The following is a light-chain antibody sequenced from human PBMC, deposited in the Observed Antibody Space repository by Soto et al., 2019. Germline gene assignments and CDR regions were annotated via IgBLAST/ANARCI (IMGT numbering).Light chain of an antibody. V-gene: IGKV3-15*01. J-gene: IGKJ1*01. CDR3: QQYNNWPPEKT. Sequence: EIVMTQSPATLSVSPGERATLSCRASQSVSSNLAWYQQKPGQAPRLLIYGASTRATGIPARFSGSGSGTEFTLTISSLQSEDFAVYYCQQYNNWPPEKTFRQGTKVEIK. CDR1: QSVSSN. CDR2: GAS.